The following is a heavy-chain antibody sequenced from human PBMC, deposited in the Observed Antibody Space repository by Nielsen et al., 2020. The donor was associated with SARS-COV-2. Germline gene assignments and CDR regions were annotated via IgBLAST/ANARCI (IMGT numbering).Heavy chain of an antibody. Sequence: GGSLRLSCKGSGYSFTSYWISWVRQMPGKGLEWMGRIDPSDSYTNYSPSFQGHVTISADKSISTAYLQWSSLKASDTAMYYCARHGDYDILTGYYPHDAFDIWGQGTIVTVSS. CDR3: ARHGDYDILTGYYPHDAFDI. CDR1: GYSFTSYW. D-gene: IGHD3-9*01. V-gene: IGHV5-10-1*01. CDR2: IDPSDSYT. J-gene: IGHJ3*02.